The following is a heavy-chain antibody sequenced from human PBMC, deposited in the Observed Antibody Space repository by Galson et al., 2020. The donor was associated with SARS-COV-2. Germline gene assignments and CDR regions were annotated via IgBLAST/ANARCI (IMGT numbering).Heavy chain of an antibody. V-gene: IGHV4-34*01. CDR1: GGSFSGYY. CDR3: ARVGGAFYSGSRYYFDY. J-gene: IGHJ4*02. Sequence: SETLSLTCAVYGGSFSGYYWSWIRQPPGKGLEWIGEINHSGSTNYNPSLKSRVTISVDTSKNQFSLKLSSVTAADTAVYHCARVGGAFYSGSRYYFDYWGQGTLVTVSS. D-gene: IGHD6-19*01. CDR2: INHSGST.